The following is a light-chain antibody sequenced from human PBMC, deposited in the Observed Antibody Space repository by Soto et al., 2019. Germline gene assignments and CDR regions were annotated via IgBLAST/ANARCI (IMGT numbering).Light chain of an antibody. CDR3: QQYRAYWP. Sequence: ENVLTHSPDALSFSPGERATLSCRASQTVTSGYLAWYQQKPGKAPKSLIYDASTLESGVPSRFSGSGSGTEFTLAISSLQPDDFAMDYCQQYRAYWPFGQGTKVDIK. V-gene: IGKV3-20*01. CDR2: DAS. CDR1: QTVTSGY. J-gene: IGKJ1*01.